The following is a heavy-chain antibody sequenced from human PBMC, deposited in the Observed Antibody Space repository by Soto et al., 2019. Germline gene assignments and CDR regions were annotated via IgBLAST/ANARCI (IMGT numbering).Heavy chain of an antibody. D-gene: IGHD2-15*01. CDR1: GFIFSSHA. CDR2: ISGSGGST. Sequence: EVQLLESGGGLVQPGGSLRVSCAASGFIFSSHAMSWVRQAPGKGLEWVSGISGSGGSTYYADSVKGRFTISRDNSKNTVYLEMNSLSAENTAVYYCAKVPIRRVVAATAAGVGYWGQGTLVTVSS. V-gene: IGHV3-23*01. J-gene: IGHJ4*02. CDR3: AKVPIRRVVAATAAGVGY.